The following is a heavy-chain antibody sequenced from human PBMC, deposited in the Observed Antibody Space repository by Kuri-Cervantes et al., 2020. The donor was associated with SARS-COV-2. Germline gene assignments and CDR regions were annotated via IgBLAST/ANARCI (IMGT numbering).Heavy chain of an antibody. J-gene: IGHJ6*03. D-gene: IGHD2-15*01. CDR1: GFTFSSYW. CDR3: ARGGLCSGGSCYHYSYYMDV. CDR2: IKQDGSEK. V-gene: IGHV3-7*01. Sequence: GESLKISCAASGFTFSSYWMSWVRQAPGKGLEWVANIKQDGSEKYYVDSVKGRLTISRDNAKNSLYLQMNSLRAEDSAVYSCARGGLCSGGSCYHYSYYMDVWAKGPRSPSP.